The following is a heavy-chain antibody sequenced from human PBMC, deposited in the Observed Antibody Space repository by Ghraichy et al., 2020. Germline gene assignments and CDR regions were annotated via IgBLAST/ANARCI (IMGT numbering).Heavy chain of an antibody. V-gene: IGHV4-34*01. J-gene: IGHJ4*02. Sequence: SETLSLTCAVYGGSFSGYYWSWIRQPPGKGLEWIGEINHSGSTNYNPSLKSRVTISVDTSKNQFSLKLSSVTAADTAVYYCARDAAKYCSGGSCPYWGQGTLVTVSS. D-gene: IGHD2-15*01. CDR1: GGSFSGYY. CDR3: ARDAAKYCSGGSCPY. CDR2: INHSGST.